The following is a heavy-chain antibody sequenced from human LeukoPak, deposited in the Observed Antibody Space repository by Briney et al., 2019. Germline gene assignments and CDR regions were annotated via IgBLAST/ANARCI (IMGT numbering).Heavy chain of an antibody. Sequence: ASVKVSCKASGYTFTDYYMHWVRQAPGQGFEWMGWINPNDGDTNYAQKFQGRVTMTRDTSISTAHMKVSRLRSDDTAVYYCARANFLYCSSSTCLFDYWGQGTLVTVSS. J-gene: IGHJ4*02. V-gene: IGHV1-2*02. CDR3: ARANFLYCSSSTCLFDY. CDR1: GYTFTDYY. D-gene: IGHD2-2*01. CDR2: INPNDGDT.